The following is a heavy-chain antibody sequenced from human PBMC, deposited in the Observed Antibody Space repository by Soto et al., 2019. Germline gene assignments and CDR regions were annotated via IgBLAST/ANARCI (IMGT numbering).Heavy chain of an antibody. CDR2: ISKGGTTD. CDR1: GFTLSNYG. V-gene: IGHV3-30*18. CDR3: AKEGSGSHLSYDY. Sequence: QVQLVESGGGVVQPGGSLRLSCAASGFTLSNYGMQWVRQAPGKGLEWVAVISKGGTTDYYADAVKGRFTISRDNSKSTVFLQMDSLRPEDTAVYFCAKEGSGSHLSYDYCGMGTLVTVSS. J-gene: IGHJ4*02. D-gene: IGHD1-26*01.